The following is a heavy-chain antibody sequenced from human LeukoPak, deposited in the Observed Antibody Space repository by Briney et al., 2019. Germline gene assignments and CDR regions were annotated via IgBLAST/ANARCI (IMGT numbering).Heavy chain of an antibody. CDR1: GFTFSRHG. J-gene: IGHJ4*02. V-gene: IGHV3-74*01. CDR3: ARDFSGHYYDSSGYYS. D-gene: IGHD3-22*01. CDR2: INSDGSST. Sequence: GGSLRLSCAASGFTFSRHGMNWVRQAPGKGLVWVSRINSDGSSTSYADSVKGRFTISRDNAKNTLYLQMNSLRAEDTAVYYCARDFSGHYYDSSGYYSWGQGTLVTVSS.